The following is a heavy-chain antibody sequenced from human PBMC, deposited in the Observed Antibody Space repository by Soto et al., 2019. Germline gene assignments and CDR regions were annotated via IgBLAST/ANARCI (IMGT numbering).Heavy chain of an antibody. D-gene: IGHD1-26*01. CDR2: MQPSTGRT. Sequence: QVQLVQSGAEVREPGASVKVSCKACGYSFSSLDINWVRQTAGQGREWMGSMQPSTGRTGYAQKFQGRVTMTRDTSINTAYIELTTLTSDDTAFYYCARVVSAGVDYWGQGTLVTVSS. V-gene: IGHV1-8*01. CDR3: ARVVSAGVDY. J-gene: IGHJ4*02. CDR1: GYSFSSLD.